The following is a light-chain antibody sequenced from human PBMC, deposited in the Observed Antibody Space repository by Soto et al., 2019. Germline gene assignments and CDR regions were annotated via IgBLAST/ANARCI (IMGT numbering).Light chain of an antibody. V-gene: IGLV2-23*01. CDR1: SSDVGSYNL. Sequence: QSALTQPASVSGSPGQSITMSCAGASSDVGSYNLVSWYQQYPGKAPKLIIYEGNKRPSGVSNRFSGSGSGNAASLTISGLQAEDADDYYCCSYTGSSTSFGGGTKLTVL. J-gene: IGLJ3*02. CDR2: EGN. CDR3: CSYTGSSTS.